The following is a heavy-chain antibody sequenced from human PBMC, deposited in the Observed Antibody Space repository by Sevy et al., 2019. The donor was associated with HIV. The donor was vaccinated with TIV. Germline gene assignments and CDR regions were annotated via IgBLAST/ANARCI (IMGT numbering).Heavy chain of an antibody. CDR1: GFTFSSYA. V-gene: IGHV3-23*01. D-gene: IGHD1-26*01. CDR2: ISGGGGST. Sequence: GGSLRLSCAASGFTFSSYAMSWVRQAPGKGLEWVSAISGGGGSTDYADSVKGRFTISRDNSKNTLYLQMNSLRAEDTAVYYCANSIREGATDFDYWGQGTLVTVSS. J-gene: IGHJ4*02. CDR3: ANSIREGATDFDY.